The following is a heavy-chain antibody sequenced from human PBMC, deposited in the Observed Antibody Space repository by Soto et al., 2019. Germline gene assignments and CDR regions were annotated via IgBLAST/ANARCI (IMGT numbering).Heavy chain of an antibody. CDR1: GGTFSNHA. CDR2: IIPIFTTT. CDR3: AREVAADGTFREDVFDI. D-gene: IGHD6-13*01. J-gene: IGHJ3*02. V-gene: IGHV1-69*12. Sequence: QVHLVQSGADVKKPGSSVKVSCKAPGGTFSNHAINWVRQAPGQGLEWMGRIIPIFTTTNYAQKFQGRVTMTAEESTITAYLELSSLKHDDTAVYYCAREVAADGTFREDVFDIWGQGTLVTVSS.